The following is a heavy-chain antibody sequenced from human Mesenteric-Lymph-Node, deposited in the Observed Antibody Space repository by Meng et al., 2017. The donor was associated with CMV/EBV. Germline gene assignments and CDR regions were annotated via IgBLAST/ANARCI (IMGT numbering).Heavy chain of an antibody. CDR2: IRYDGSRK. V-gene: IGHV3-30*02. D-gene: IGHD5-24*01. J-gene: IGHJ4*02. CDR1: GFTFSGHG. CDR3: AKDGGDEYNLFGRD. Sequence: GGSLRLSCAASGFTFSGHGMHWVRQAPGKGLQWVAFIRYDGSRKYYVDSVKGRFTVSRDNFKNTLYLQMNGLKSEDTAIYYCAKDGGDEYNLFGRDWGQGTLVTVSS.